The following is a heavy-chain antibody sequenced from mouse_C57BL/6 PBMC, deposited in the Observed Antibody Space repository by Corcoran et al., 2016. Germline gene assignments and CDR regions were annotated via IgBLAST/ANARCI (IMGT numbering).Heavy chain of an antibody. D-gene: IGHD1-1*01. CDR1: GFTFSSYA. J-gene: IGHJ4*01. Sequence: VQLVESGGGVVQPGRSLRLSCAASGFTFSSYAMHWVRQAPGKGLEWVAVISYDGSNKNYADSVKGRFTIVRDNSKNKLYLQMTSLRAEDTAVYYCARGGKYSSSWYGDYWGQGTLVTVSS. CDR3: ARGGKYSSSWYGDY. V-gene: IGHV5-17*01. CDR2: ISYDGSNK.